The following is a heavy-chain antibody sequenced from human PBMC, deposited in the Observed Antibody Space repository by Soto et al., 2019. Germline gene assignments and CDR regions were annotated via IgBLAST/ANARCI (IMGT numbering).Heavy chain of an antibody. J-gene: IGHJ4*02. V-gene: IGHV3-72*01. D-gene: IGHD2-15*01. CDR1: GFPFHYHY. CDR3: VRGAYCNGDTCSGFDY. CDR2: ARNQANGYTA. Sequence: PGGSLRLSCAASGFPFHYHYMEWVRQAPGKGLEWVGRARNQANGYTADYAASVKGRFIISRDDSQNSLLLQMNSLQTEDTAVYYCVRGAYCNGDTCSGFDYWGQGALVTVSS.